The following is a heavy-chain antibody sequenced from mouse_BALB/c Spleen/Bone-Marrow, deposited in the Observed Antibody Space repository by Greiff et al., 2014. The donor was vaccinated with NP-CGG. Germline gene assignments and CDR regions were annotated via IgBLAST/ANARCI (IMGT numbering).Heavy chain of an antibody. CDR3: ARSGTDYAMDY. Sequence: VQLVESGPDLVAPSQSLSLTCTVSGFSLTSYGLHWVCQPPGKGLEWLGVIWSDGSTTYNSALKSRLSISKDNSKRQVLLKMNSLQTDDTAMYYCARSGTDYAMDYWGQGTSVTVSS. V-gene: IGHV2-6-2*01. J-gene: IGHJ4*01. CDR1: GFSLTSYG. CDR2: IWSDGST. D-gene: IGHD4-1*01.